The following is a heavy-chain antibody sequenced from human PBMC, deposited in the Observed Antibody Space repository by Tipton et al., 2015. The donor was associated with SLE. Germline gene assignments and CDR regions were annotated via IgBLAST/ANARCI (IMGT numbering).Heavy chain of an antibody. CDR2: IYYSGST. V-gene: IGHV4-59*11. CDR3: AKAYGDYHYWYFDL. J-gene: IGHJ2*01. CDR1: GGSISSHY. D-gene: IGHD4-17*01. Sequence: TLSLTCTVSGGSISSHYWSWIRQPPGKGLEWIGYIYYSGSTNYNPSLKSRVTISVDTSKNQFSLKLSSVTAADTAVYYCAKAYGDYHYWYFDLWGRGTLVTVSS.